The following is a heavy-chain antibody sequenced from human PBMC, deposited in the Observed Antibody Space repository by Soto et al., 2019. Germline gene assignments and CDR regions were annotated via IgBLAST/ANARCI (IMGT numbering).Heavy chain of an antibody. V-gene: IGHV3-21*01. CDR3: ARTKSRYCSGGSCYTYYYYYGMDV. CDR2: ISSSSSYI. J-gene: IGHJ6*02. D-gene: IGHD2-15*01. Sequence: PGGSLRLSCAASGFTFSSYSMNWVRQAPGKGLEWVSSISSSSSYIYYADSVKGRFTISRDNAKNSLYLQMNSLRAEDTAVYYCARTKSRYCSGGSCYTYYYYYGMDVWGQGTTVTVSS. CDR1: GFTFSSYS.